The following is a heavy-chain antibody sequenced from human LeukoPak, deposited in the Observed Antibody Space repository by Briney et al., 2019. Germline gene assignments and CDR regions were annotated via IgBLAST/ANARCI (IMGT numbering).Heavy chain of an antibody. J-gene: IGHJ4*02. CDR2: IIPIFGTA. CDR1: GGTFSSYA. CDR3: AGGIVVVVAATRHSPFDY. Sequence: SVKVSCKASGGTFSSYAISWVRQAPGQGLEWMGGIIPIFGTANYAQKFQGRVTITTDESTSTAYMELSSLRSEDTAVYYCAGGIVVVVAATRHSPFDYWGQGTLVTVSS. V-gene: IGHV1-69*05. D-gene: IGHD2-15*01.